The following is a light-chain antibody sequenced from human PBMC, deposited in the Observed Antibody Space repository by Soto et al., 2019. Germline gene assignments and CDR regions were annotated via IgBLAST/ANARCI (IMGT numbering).Light chain of an antibody. CDR3: CAYAGNSAFP. Sequence: QSVLTQPASVSGSPGQSITISCTGTTSDVGSYKFVSWYQHVPGKAPKLVIFEGSERPSGISDRFSGSRSGNTASLTISWLQAEDEADYYCCAYAGNSAFPFGGGTKLTVL. J-gene: IGLJ3*02. CDR2: EGS. V-gene: IGLV2-23*03. CDR1: TSDVGSYKF.